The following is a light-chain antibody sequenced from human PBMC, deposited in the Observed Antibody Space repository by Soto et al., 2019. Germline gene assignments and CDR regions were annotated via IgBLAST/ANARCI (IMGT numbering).Light chain of an antibody. Sequence: QLVLTQPPSVSGAPGQRVTISCTGSSSNIGAVYDVHWYQHLPGTAPKLLIYGNSNRPSGVPDRFSGSKSGTSASLAITGLQAEDEADYYCQSYDSSLSGSVFGGGTKLTV. V-gene: IGLV1-40*01. CDR3: QSYDSSLSGSV. CDR2: GNS. J-gene: IGLJ2*01. CDR1: SSNIGAVYD.